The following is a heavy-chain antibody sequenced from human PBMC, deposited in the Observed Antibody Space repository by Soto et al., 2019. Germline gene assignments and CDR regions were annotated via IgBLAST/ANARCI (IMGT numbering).Heavy chain of an antibody. CDR1: GGSISSYY. V-gene: IGHV4-59*01. J-gene: IGHJ4*02. D-gene: IGHD6-19*01. CDR2: IYYSGST. Sequence: SETLSLTCTVSGGSISSYYWSWIRQPPGKGLEWIGYIYYSGSTNYNPSLKSRVTISVDTSKNQFSLKLSSVTAADTAVYYCARDLYSSGPHFDYWGQGTLVTVSS. CDR3: ARDLYSSGPHFDY.